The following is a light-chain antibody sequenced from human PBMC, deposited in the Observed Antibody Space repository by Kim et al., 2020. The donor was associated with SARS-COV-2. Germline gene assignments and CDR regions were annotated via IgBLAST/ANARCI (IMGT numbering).Light chain of an antibody. Sequence: QSVLTQPPSVSGAPGQRVTISCTGSSSNIGAGNDVPWYQQLPGAAPKLLIYGNNHRPSGVPDRFSGSKSGTSASLAITGLQAEDEADYYCQSYDSSLSDSGVFGGGTQLTVL. CDR1: SSNIGAGND. J-gene: IGLJ3*02. CDR2: GNN. V-gene: IGLV1-40*01. CDR3: QSYDSSLSDSGV.